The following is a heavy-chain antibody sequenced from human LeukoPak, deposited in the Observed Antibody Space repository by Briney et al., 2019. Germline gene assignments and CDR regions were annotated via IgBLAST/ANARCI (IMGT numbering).Heavy chain of an antibody. V-gene: IGHV3-30*02. J-gene: IGHJ4*02. Sequence: GGSLRLSCAASGFTFSSYGMHWVRQAPGKGLEWVAFIRYDGSNKYYADSVKGRFTISRDNSKNTLYLQMNSLRAEDTAVYYCAKEGYSYGQYYFDYWGQGTLVTVSS. CDR2: IRYDGSNK. CDR1: GFTFSSYG. D-gene: IGHD5-18*01. CDR3: AKEGYSYGQYYFDY.